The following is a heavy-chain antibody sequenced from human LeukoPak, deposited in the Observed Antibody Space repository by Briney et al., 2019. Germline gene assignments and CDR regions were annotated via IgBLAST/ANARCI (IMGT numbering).Heavy chain of an antibody. J-gene: IGHJ4*02. CDR1: GYRFISYW. V-gene: IGHV5-51*01. D-gene: IGHD2-15*01. CDR2: ISPGDSDT. Sequence: GEPLKISCKSPGYRFISYWIGWVRQMPGKGLEWMGIISPGDSDTRYSPSFQAQVTISADKSISTAYLQWSSLKASDTAMYYCARRYCSAGSCLDYWGQGTLVTVSS. CDR3: ARRYCSAGSCLDY.